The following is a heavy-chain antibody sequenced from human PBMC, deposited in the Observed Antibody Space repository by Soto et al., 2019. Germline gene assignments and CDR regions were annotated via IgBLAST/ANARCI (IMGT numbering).Heavy chain of an antibody. CDR1: GFTFSSYW. Sequence: EVQLVESGGGLVQPGGSLRLSCAASGFTFSSYWMSWVRQAPGKGLEWAANIKQDGSEKYYVDSVKGRFTISRDNAKNSLYLQMNSLRAEDTAVYYCARELTIFGVVVVNYFDYWGQGTLVTVSS. CDR2: IKQDGSEK. CDR3: ARELTIFGVVVVNYFDY. V-gene: IGHV3-7*01. D-gene: IGHD3-3*01. J-gene: IGHJ4*02.